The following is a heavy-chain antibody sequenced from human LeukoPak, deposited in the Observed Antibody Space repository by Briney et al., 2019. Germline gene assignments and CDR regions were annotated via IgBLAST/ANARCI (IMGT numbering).Heavy chain of an antibody. D-gene: IGHD6-13*01. J-gene: IGHJ3*02. CDR1: GYTFTGYY. CDR2: INPNSGGT. Sequence: EASVKVSCKASGYTFTGYYMHWVRQAPGQGLEWMGWINPNSGGTNYAQKFQGRVTMTRDTSISTAYMELSRLRSDDTAVYYCARVAAAGTPMGAFDIWGQGTMVTVSP. V-gene: IGHV1-2*02. CDR3: ARVAAAGTPMGAFDI.